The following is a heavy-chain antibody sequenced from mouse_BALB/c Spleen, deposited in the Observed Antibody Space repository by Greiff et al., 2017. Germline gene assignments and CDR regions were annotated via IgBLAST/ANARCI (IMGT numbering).Heavy chain of an antibody. CDR3: AREREWLGAMDY. D-gene: IGHD2-2*01. V-gene: IGHV1S137*01. J-gene: IGHJ4*01. Sequence: QVQLQQSGAELVRPGVSVKISCKGSGYTFTDYAMHWVKQSHAKSLEWIGVISTYYGDASYNQKFKGKATMTVDKSSSTAYKELARLTSEDSAIYYCAREREWLGAMDYWGQGTSVTVSS. CDR1: GYTFTDYA. CDR2: ISTYYGDA.